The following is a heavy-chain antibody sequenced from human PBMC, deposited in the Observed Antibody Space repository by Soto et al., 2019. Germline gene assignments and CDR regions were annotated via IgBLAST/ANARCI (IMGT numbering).Heavy chain of an antibody. CDR2: IYWDDDK. CDR1: GFSLSSSGVG. Sequence: QITLKESGPTLVNPTQTLTLTCTFSGFSLSSSGVGVGWIRQPPGKALESLALIYWDDDKRYNPSLKTRLTITKDTPRNQVVLTMTNMDPVDTATYYCAHRPATPLTWNYDHWGQGILVTVSS. J-gene: IGHJ5*02. CDR3: AHRPATPLTWNYDH. V-gene: IGHV2-5*02. D-gene: IGHD1-7*01.